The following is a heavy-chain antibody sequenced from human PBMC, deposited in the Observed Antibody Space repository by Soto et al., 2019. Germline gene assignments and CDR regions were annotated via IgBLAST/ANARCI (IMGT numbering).Heavy chain of an antibody. Sequence: SLRLSCTASGFTFGDYAMSWVRQAPGKGLEWVGFIRSKAYGGTTEYAASVKGRFTISRDDSKSIAYLQMNSLKTKDTAVYYCTRPLLLWFGESIGMDVWGQGTTVTVSS. D-gene: IGHD3-10*01. V-gene: IGHV3-49*04. CDR2: IRSKAYGGTT. CDR3: TRPLLLWFGESIGMDV. CDR1: GFTFGDYA. J-gene: IGHJ6*02.